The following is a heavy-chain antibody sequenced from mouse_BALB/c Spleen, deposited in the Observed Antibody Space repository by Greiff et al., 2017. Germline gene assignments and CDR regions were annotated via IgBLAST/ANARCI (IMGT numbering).Heavy chain of an antibody. V-gene: IGHV8-11*01. CDR3: ARMSDAYGFAY. Sequence: QVTLIESGPGILQPSQTLSLTCSFSGFSLSTYGIGVGWLRQPSGKGLEWLAHMWWNDNKYYITARKSRLTISKDTSNNQVFLKIASVDTADTATSCCARMSDAYGFAYWGQGTLVTVSA. CDR1: GFSLSTYGIG. D-gene: IGHD1-1*01. J-gene: IGHJ3*01. CDR2: MWWNDNK.